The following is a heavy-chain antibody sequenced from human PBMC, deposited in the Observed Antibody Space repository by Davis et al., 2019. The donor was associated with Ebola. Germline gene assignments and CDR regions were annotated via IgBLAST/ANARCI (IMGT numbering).Heavy chain of an antibody. CDR1: GVMFSRYW. V-gene: IGHV3-7*01. Sequence: GESLKISCAASGVMFSRYWMSWVRQAPGKGLEWVANIKEDGSATNYVDSVKGRFTISRDNAKKSLYLQLNSLRADDTAMYYCARDYYDNSGHGFDIWGQGTMVTVSS. CDR3: ARDYYDNSGHGFDI. D-gene: IGHD3-22*01. J-gene: IGHJ3*02. CDR2: IKEDGSAT.